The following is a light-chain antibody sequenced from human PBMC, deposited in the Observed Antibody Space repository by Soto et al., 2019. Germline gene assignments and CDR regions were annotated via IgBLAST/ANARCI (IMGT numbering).Light chain of an antibody. CDR1: HDIATY. CDR3: HEFDHPPPLI. Sequence: DMRLTQSPSSPSASIGDRVTITCQASHDIATYLNWYQQKPGKPPKLLIYDASTLEKGVPSRFSGSGSGTDFTFTIFTLQPEDFATYYCHEFDHPPPLIFGGGTKVEMK. J-gene: IGKJ4*01. CDR2: DAS. V-gene: IGKV1-33*01.